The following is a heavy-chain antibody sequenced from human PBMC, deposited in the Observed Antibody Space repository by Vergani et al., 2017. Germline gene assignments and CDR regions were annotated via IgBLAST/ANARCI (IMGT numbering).Heavy chain of an antibody. J-gene: IGHJ6*02. CDR1: GGSISSGDYY. V-gene: IGHV4-30-4*08. CDR2: IYYSGST. Sequence: QVQLQESGPGLVKPSQTLSLTCTVSGGSISSGDYYWSWIRQPPGKGLEWIGCIYYSGSTYYNPSLKSRVTISVDTSKNQFSLKLSSVTAADTAVYYCARVGVVRGVSYYYYYYGMAVWGQGTTVTVSS. D-gene: IGHD3-10*01. CDR3: ARVGVVRGVSYYYYYYGMAV.